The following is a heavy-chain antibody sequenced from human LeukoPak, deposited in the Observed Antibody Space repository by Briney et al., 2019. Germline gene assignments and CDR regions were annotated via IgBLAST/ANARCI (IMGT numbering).Heavy chain of an antibody. CDR2: ISSTSSTI. J-gene: IGHJ4*02. CDR1: GFTFSSYS. V-gene: IGHV3-48*02. Sequence: AGGSLRLSCAASGFTFSSYSMNWVRQAPGEGLEWVSYISSTSSTIYYADSVKGRFSISRDNAKESLYLQVNSLRDEDTAVYYCARVRGGSYFDYWGQGTLLTVSS. CDR3: ARVRGGSYFDY. D-gene: IGHD1-26*01.